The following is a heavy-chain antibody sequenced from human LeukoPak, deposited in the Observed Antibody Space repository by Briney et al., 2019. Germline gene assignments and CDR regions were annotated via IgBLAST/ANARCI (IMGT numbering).Heavy chain of an antibody. V-gene: IGHV4-59*02. Sequence: PSETLSLTCTVSGASVSSYFWSWIRQSPEKGLEWIGYVCHSGSSSSNPSLQSRVTISQDTSRNQVSLKMTSATAADTAVYYCAKLLGEEYWGQGTQVVVSS. CDR3: AKLLGEEY. J-gene: IGHJ4*02. D-gene: IGHD6-6*01. CDR2: VCHSGSS. CDR1: GASVSSYF.